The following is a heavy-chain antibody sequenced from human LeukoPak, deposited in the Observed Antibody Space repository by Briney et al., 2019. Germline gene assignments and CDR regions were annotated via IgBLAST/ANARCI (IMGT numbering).Heavy chain of an antibody. CDR3: ARGRITMVRGVITAIINWFDP. J-gene: IGHJ5*02. CDR2: IYYSGST. D-gene: IGHD3-10*01. V-gene: IGHV4-59*08. CDR1: GGSISSYY. Sequence: SETLSLTCTVSGGSISSYYWSWIRQPPGKGLEWIGYIYYSGSTNYNPSLKSRVTISVDTSKNQFSLKLSSVTAADTAVYYCARGRITMVRGVITAIINWFDPWGQGTLVTVSS.